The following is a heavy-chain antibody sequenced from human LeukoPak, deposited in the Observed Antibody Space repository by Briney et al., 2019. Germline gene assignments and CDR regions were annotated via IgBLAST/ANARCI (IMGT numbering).Heavy chain of an antibody. J-gene: IGHJ5*02. V-gene: IGHV4-59*01. CDR2: IYYSGST. Sequence: SEPLSLTCTVSGGSISSYYWSWIRQPPGKGLEWIGYIYYSGSTNYNPSLKSRVTISVDTSKNQFSLKLSSVTAADTAVYYCTATPLVATMAETWGQGTLVTVSS. CDR1: GGSISSYY. D-gene: IGHD5-12*01. CDR3: TATPLVATMAET.